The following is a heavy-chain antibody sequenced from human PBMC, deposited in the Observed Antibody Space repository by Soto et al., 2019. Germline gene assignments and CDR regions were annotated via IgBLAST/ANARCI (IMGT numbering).Heavy chain of an antibody. Sequence: QVQLVQSGAEVKKPGASVKVSCKASGYSFTTYGISWVRQAPGQGLEWMGWISAYNGNTNYAQKFQGRVTMTTDTPTRPAYIEPRALRSDDTAVYYRARELGHGGNSSWGQGTLVTVSS. CDR2: ISAYNGNT. J-gene: IGHJ4*02. CDR3: ARELGHGGNSS. D-gene: IGHD2-21*02. CDR1: GYSFTTYG. V-gene: IGHV1-18*01.